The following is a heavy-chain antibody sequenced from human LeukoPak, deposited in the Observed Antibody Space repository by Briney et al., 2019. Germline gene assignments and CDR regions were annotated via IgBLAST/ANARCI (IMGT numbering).Heavy chain of an antibody. V-gene: IGHV1-69*04. J-gene: IGHJ4*02. CDR2: IIPIFGIA. Sequence: ASVKVSCKASGGTFSSYAISWVRQAPGQGLEWMGRIIPIFGIANYAQKFQGRVTITADKSTSTAYMELSSLRSEDTAVHYCARAGSGIVGATPGADYWGQGTLVTVSS. CDR1: GGTFSSYA. CDR3: ARAGSGIVGATPGADY. D-gene: IGHD1-26*01.